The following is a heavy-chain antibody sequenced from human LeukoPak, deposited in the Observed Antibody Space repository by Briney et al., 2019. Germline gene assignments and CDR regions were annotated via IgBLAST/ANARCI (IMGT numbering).Heavy chain of an antibody. Sequence: KTSETLSLTCAVYGGSFSGYYWSWIRQSPGKGLEWIGEINHSGSTNYNSSLKSRVTISVDTSKNQFSLKLSSVTAADTAVYYCARDRLDWLSGWFDPWGQGTLVTVSS. CDR3: ARDRLDWLSGWFDP. V-gene: IGHV4-34*01. CDR2: INHSGST. D-gene: IGHD3-9*01. J-gene: IGHJ5*02. CDR1: GGSFSGYY.